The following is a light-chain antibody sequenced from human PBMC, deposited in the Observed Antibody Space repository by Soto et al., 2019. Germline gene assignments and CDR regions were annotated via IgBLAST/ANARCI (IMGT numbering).Light chain of an antibody. CDR2: SNN. V-gene: IGLV1-44*01. Sequence: QSVLTQPPSASGTPGQRVTISCSGSRSSIGSNTVNWYQHLPGTAPKLLIYSNNHRPSGVPARFSASKAGASASLAISGLQSEDEGDYYCEAWDASLGGFYVFGSGTKVTVL. CDR3: EAWDASLGGFYV. CDR1: RSSIGSNT. J-gene: IGLJ1*01.